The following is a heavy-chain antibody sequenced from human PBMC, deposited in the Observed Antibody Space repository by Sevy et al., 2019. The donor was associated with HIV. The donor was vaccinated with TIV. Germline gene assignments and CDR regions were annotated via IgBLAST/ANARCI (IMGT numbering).Heavy chain of an antibody. D-gene: IGHD3-16*01. Sequence: GGSLRLSCAASGFSFSTYWMTWVRQAPGKGLEWVATMNQDGTERDYVDSVKGRFTISRDNTKTSLFLQRNSLSAEDTGVYDCVGEELGGFSYSLDCWGQGTLVTVSS. CDR2: MNQDGTER. CDR3: VGEELGGFSYSLDC. CDR1: GFSFSTYW. J-gene: IGHJ4*02. V-gene: IGHV3-7*01.